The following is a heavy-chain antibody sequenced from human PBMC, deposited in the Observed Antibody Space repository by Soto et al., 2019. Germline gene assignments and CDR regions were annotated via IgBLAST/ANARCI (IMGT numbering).Heavy chain of an antibody. CDR2: IYYSGST. V-gene: IGHV4-59*01. CDR1: GGSISSYY. Sequence: SQTLSLTCTVSGGSISSYYWSWIRQPPGKGLEWIGYIYYSGSTNYNPSLKSRVTISVDTSKNQFSLKLSSVTAADTAVYYCARGDIVVVPAATGWFDPWGQGTLVTVSS. J-gene: IGHJ5*02. D-gene: IGHD2-2*01. CDR3: ARGDIVVVPAATGWFDP.